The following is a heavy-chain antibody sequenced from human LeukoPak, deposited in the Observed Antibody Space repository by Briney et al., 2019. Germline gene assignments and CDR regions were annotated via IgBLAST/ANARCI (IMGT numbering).Heavy chain of an antibody. CDR2: IYSGGST. J-gene: IGHJ3*02. Sequence: GGSLRLSCAASGFTVSSNYMSWVRQAPGKGLEWVSVIYSGGSTYYADSVKGRFTISRDNSKNTLYLQMNSLRAEDTAVYYCVRVSSYYDSSGYMNAFDIWGQGTMVTVSS. CDR3: VRVSSYYDSSGYMNAFDI. D-gene: IGHD3-22*01. V-gene: IGHV3-66*01. CDR1: GFTVSSNY.